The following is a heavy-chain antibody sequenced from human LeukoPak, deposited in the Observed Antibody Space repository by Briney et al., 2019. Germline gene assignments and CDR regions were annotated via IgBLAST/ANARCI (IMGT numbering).Heavy chain of an antibody. CDR2: ISYDGSNK. D-gene: IGHD6-25*01. CDR1: GFTFSSYG. J-gene: IGHJ5*02. Sequence: RGSLRLSCAASGFTFSSYGMHWVRQAPGKGLEWVAVISYDGSNKYYADSVKGRFTISRDNSKNTLYLQMNSLRAEDTAVYYCAKDEYSSGRWFDPWGQGTLVTVSS. V-gene: IGHV3-30*18. CDR3: AKDEYSSGRWFDP.